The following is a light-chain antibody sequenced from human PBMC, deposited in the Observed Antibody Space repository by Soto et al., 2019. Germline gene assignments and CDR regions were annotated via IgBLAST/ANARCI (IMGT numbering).Light chain of an antibody. J-gene: IGKJ1*01. V-gene: IGKV3-15*01. CDR1: QSVSSN. Sequence: DIVMTQSPATLSVSPGQRATLSCRASQSVSSNLAWYQQRPGQAPRLLIYGASSRATDIPARFSGSGSGTEFTLTISSLQSEDFAVYYCQQYNYWPPWTFGQGTKVDIK. CDR3: QQYNYWPPWT. CDR2: GAS.